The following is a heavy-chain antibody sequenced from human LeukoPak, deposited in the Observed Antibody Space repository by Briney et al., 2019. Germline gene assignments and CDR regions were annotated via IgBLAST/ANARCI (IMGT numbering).Heavy chain of an antibody. J-gene: IGHJ4*02. V-gene: IGHV4-59*01. D-gene: IGHD4-17*01. CDR2: IYYSGST. Sequence: SETLSLTCTVSGGSISSYYSSWIRQPPGKGLEWIGYIYYSGSTNYNPSLKSRVTISVDTSKNQFSLKLSSVTAADTAVYYCARMTTVTIFDYWGQGTLVTVSS. CDR3: ARMTTVTIFDY. CDR1: GGSISSYY.